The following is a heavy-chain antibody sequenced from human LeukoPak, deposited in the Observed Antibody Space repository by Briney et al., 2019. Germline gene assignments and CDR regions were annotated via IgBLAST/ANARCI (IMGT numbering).Heavy chain of an antibody. Sequence: GGSLRLSCAASGFTFDDYAMHWVRQAPGKGLEWVSGISWNSGSIGYADSVRGRFTISRDNAKNSLYLQMNSLRAEDMALYYCAKGARGTYYYYMDVWGKGTTVTVSS. CDR1: GFTFDDYA. J-gene: IGHJ6*03. D-gene: IGHD3-10*01. CDR2: ISWNSGSI. V-gene: IGHV3-9*03. CDR3: AKGARGTYYYYMDV.